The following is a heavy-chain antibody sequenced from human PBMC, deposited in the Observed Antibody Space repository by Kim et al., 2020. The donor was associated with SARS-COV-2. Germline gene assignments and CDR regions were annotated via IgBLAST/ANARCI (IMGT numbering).Heavy chain of an antibody. CDR1: GGSISSYY. CDR2: IYYSGST. Sequence: SETLSLTCTVSGGSISSYYWSWIRQPPGKGLEWIGYIYYSGSTNYNPSLKSRVTISVDTSKNQFSLKLSSVTAADTAVYYCARSRKPGYYGSGSYLDYWGQGTLVTVSS. CDR3: ARSRKPGYYGSGSYLDY. D-gene: IGHD3-10*01. V-gene: IGHV4-59*01. J-gene: IGHJ4*02.